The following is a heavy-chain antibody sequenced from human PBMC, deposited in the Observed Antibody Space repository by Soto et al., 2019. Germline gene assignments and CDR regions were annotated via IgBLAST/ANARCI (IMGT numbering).Heavy chain of an antibody. D-gene: IGHD2-2*01. J-gene: IGHJ5*02. V-gene: IGHV4-39*01. CDR2: IYYSGST. CDR3: ARSYCSSTSCYDWFDP. CDR1: GGSISSSSYY. Sequence: SETLSLTCTVSGGSISSSSYYWGWIRQPPGKGLGWIGSIYYSGSTYYNPSLKSRVTISVDTSKNQFSLKLSSVTAADTAVYYCARSYCSSTSCYDWFDPWGQGTLVTVSS.